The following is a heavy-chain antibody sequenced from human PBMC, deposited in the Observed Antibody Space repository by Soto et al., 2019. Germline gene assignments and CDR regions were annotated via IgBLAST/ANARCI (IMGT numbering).Heavy chain of an antibody. J-gene: IGHJ4*02. Sequence: PGGSLRLSCAASGFTFYDYAMHWVRQAPGKGLEWVSLISWDGSRSYYADSVKGRFIISRDNSKESLSLLMTSLGTEDSGLYYCAKDVCSGDTTACYTRLDFWGQGTQVTVSS. V-gene: IGHV3-43D*04. CDR1: GFTFYDYA. D-gene: IGHD2-2*02. CDR2: ISWDGSRS. CDR3: AKDVCSGDTTACYTRLDF.